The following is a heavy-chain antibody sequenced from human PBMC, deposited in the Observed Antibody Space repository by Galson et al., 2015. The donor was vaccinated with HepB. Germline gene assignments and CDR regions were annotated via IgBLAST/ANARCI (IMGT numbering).Heavy chain of an antibody. Sequence: SLRLSCAASGFTFSSYAMSWVRQAPGKGLEWVSAISGSGGSAYYADSVKGRFTISRDNSKNTLYLQMNSLRAEDTAVYYCAKVLPLRDGYMEGFDYWGQGTLVTVSS. CDR3: AKVLPLRDGYMEGFDY. CDR1: GFTFSSYA. D-gene: IGHD5-24*01. CDR2: ISGSGGSA. V-gene: IGHV3-23*01. J-gene: IGHJ4*02.